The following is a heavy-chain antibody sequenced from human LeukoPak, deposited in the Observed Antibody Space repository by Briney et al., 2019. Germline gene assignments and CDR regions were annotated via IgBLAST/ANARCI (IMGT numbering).Heavy chain of an antibody. V-gene: IGHV3-30-3*01. Sequence: GGSLRLSCEASGFTFSSYAMHWVRQAPGKGLEWVAVISYDGSNKYYADSVKGRFTISRDNSKNTLYLQMNSLRAEDTAVYYCARDPNSYDFWSGYGGGIDYWGQGTLVTVSS. CDR1: GFTFSSYA. J-gene: IGHJ4*02. CDR2: ISYDGSNK. CDR3: ARDPNSYDFWSGYGGGIDY. D-gene: IGHD3-3*01.